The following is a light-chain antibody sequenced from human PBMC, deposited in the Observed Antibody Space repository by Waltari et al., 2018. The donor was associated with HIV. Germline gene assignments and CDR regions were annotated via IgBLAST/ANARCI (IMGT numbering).Light chain of an antibody. V-gene: IGKV1-5*03. CDR1: PSIGNS. CDR2: EAS. CDR3: QEYQNNWT. Sequence: DIQMTQPPSTLSASTGDRVAITCRASPSIGNSLAWYQQKPGKAPKLLFHEASSLTIGVSSRFSGSGFGTEFILTIRNLQPDDFAIYYCQEYQNNWTFGQGTKV. J-gene: IGKJ1*01.